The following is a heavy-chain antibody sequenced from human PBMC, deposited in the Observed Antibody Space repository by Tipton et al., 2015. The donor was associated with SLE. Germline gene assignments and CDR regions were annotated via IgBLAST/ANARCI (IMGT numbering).Heavy chain of an antibody. CDR1: GASISTHY. J-gene: IGHJ2*01. CDR3: ARDSAVNFWYFDL. Sequence: GASISTHYWSWIRQPPGKGLEWLGYISYTGNTNFNPSLKSRVTMSVATSKNQFSLRLTSVTAADTAMYYCARDSAVNFWYFDLWGRGTLVTVSS. CDR2: ISYTGNT. V-gene: IGHV4-59*11.